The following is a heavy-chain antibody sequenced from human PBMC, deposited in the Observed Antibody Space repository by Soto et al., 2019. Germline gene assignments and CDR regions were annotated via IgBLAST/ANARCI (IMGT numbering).Heavy chain of an antibody. CDR3: ARQGSNTTEYYGMEV. V-gene: IGHV5-51*01. CDR1: GYSFTSYL. J-gene: IGHJ6*04. CDR2: IYPGDSDT. Sequence: PGGSLKISFKCSGYSFTSYLCVLVLQMPGKGLEWMGIIYPGDSDTRYSPSFQCQVNISADKSISTAYLQWSSLKASDTAMYYCARQGSNTTEYYGMEVWGKGTKV. D-gene: IGHD1-1*01.